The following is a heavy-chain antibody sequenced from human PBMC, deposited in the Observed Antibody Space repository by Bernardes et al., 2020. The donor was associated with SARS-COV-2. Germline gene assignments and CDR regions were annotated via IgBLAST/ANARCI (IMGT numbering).Heavy chain of an antibody. CDR3: TRATETNCANRICDGRWFEP. CDR1: GFTFSNYL. V-gene: IGHV3-23*05. J-gene: IGHJ5*02. D-gene: IGHD1-1*01. Sequence: GSLRLSCVASGFTFSNYLFSWFRQAPGKGLEWVSSISGAGMYIYYGDSVRGRFTISRDNFRNTVFLQMNVVRGEDTATYYCTRATETNCANRICDGRWFEPWGRGTLVTVSP. CDR2: ISGAGMYI.